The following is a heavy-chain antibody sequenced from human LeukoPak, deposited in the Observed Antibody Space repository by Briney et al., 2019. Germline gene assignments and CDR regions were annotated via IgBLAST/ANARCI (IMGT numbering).Heavy chain of an antibody. D-gene: IGHD3-10*01. V-gene: IGHV3-48*03. J-gene: IGHJ4*02. Sequence: PGGSLRLSCAASGFTFSRYEVNWVRQAPGRGLEWVSYISSSGSTIYYADSVKGRFTISRDNAKDSLYLQMNSLRAEDTAVYYCARDGSVVGAFDYWGQGTLVTVSS. CDR3: ARDGSVVGAFDY. CDR2: ISSSGSTI. CDR1: GFTFSRYE.